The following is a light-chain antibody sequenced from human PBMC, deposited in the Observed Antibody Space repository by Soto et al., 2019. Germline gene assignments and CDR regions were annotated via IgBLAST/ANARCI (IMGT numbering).Light chain of an antibody. CDR2: DVT. CDR3: CSYAGSRTDVI. Sequence: QSALTQPASVSGSPGQSITISCTGTSNDVGKYNLVSWYQHHPGKAPKLLIYDVTKWPSGVSNRFSGSKSGNTASLTISGLQAEDEADYYCCSYAGSRTDVIFGGGTSSPS. V-gene: IGLV2-23*02. CDR1: SNDVGKYNL. J-gene: IGLJ2*01.